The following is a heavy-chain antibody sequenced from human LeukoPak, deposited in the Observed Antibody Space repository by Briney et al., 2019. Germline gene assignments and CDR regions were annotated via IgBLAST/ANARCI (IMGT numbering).Heavy chain of an antibody. D-gene: IGHD5-18*01. J-gene: IGHJ4*02. CDR1: GGSFSGYY. V-gene: IGHV4-34*01. CDR3: AVCGSYSYGQGSFDY. CDR2: INHSGST. Sequence: PSETLSLTCAVYGGSFSGYYWSWIRQPPGKGLEWIGEINHSGSTNYNPSLKSRVTISVDTSKNQFSLKLSSVTAADTAVYYCAVCGSYSYGQGSFDYWGQGTLVTVSS.